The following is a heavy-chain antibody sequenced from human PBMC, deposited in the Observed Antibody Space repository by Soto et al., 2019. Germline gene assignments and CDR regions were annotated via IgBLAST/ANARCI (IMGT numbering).Heavy chain of an antibody. V-gene: IGHV1-3*01. CDR3: ARDRGYDILTGYYSP. Sequence: ASVKVSCKASGYTFTSYAIHWVRQAPGQRLECMGWINAGNGNTKYSQKFQGRVTITRDTSASTAYMELSSLRSEDTAVYYCARDRGYDILTGYYSPWGQGTLVTVSS. CDR2: INAGNGNT. J-gene: IGHJ5*02. D-gene: IGHD3-9*01. CDR1: GYTFTSYA.